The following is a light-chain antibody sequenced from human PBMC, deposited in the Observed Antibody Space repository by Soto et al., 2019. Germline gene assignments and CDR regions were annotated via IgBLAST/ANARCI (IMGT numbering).Light chain of an antibody. CDR2: QVS. V-gene: IGKV2-30*01. J-gene: IGKJ2*01. CDR1: HGLVYSNGNTF. Sequence: DVVPTHSPVSLPVTLGQPASITCRSSHGLVYSNGNTFLSWFFQRPGQSPRRLIYQVSNMDSGVPDRFRGSGSGTDFTLQITRVVAEDVGVYYCMQYTHWPHTFGQGTQLAIQ. CDR3: MQYTHWPHT.